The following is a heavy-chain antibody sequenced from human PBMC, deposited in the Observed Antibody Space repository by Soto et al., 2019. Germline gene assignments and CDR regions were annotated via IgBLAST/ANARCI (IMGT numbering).Heavy chain of an antibody. J-gene: IGHJ6*02. Sequence: RQPPGKALEWLALIYWDDDKRYSPSLKSRLTITKDTSKNQVVLTMTNMDPVDTATYYCAHRDYGDYYYSMDVWGQGTTVTVSS. D-gene: IGHD4-17*01. CDR2: IYWDDDK. V-gene: IGHV2-5*02. CDR3: AHRDYGDYYYSMDV.